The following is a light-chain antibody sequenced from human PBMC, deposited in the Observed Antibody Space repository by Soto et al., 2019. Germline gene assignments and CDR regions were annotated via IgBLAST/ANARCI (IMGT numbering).Light chain of an antibody. CDR3: QQYESLPLT. CDR2: DVS. CDR1: QSISGW. V-gene: IGKV1-5*01. Sequence: QVSQSASTVSASVGDRVTITCRASQSISGWLAWYQQKPGKAPKLLIYDVSSLESGVPSRFSGSGSGTGFTFTISSLQPEDFATYYCQQYESLPLTFGQGTRLEIK. J-gene: IGKJ5*01.